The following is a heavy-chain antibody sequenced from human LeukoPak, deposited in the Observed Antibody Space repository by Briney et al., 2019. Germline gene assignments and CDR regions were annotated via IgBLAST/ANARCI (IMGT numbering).Heavy chain of an antibody. J-gene: IGHJ4*02. D-gene: IGHD2-15*01. V-gene: IGHV1-8*01. CDR1: GYTFTSYD. Sequence: ASVKVSCKASGYTFTSYDINWVRQATGQGLEWMGWMNPNSGNTGYAQKFQGRVTMTRDTSTSTVYMELSSLRSEDTAVYYCARDLHCSGGSCPPDPYYFDYWGQGTLVTVSS. CDR2: MNPNSGNT. CDR3: ARDLHCSGGSCPPDPYYFDY.